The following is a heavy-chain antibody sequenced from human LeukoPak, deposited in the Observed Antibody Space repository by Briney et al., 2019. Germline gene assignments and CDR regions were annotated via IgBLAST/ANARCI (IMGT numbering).Heavy chain of an antibody. Sequence: PGRSLRLSCAASGFTFSDYGIHWVRQAPGKGLEWVAFIRYDGSNKYYADSVKGRFTISRDNSKNTLYLQMNSLRAEDTAIYYCAKDLGYRENYYGSGETLDYWGQGTLVTVSS. CDR3: AKDLGYRENYYGSGETLDY. D-gene: IGHD3-10*01. J-gene: IGHJ4*02. CDR1: GFTFSDYG. CDR2: IRYDGSNK. V-gene: IGHV3-30*02.